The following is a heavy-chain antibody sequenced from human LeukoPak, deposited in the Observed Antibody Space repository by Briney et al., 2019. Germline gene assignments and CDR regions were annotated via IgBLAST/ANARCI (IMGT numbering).Heavy chain of an antibody. CDR1: GYSFTSYW. CDR3: ARRSQGSFDY. Sequence: GESLKISCKGSGYSFTSYWISWVRQMPGKGLEWMGIIYPGDSDTKCSPSFQGQVTISADKSITTAYLQWSSLKASDTAMYYCARRSQGSFDYWGQGTLVTVSS. D-gene: IGHD3-10*01. CDR2: IYPGDSDT. J-gene: IGHJ4*02. V-gene: IGHV5-51*01.